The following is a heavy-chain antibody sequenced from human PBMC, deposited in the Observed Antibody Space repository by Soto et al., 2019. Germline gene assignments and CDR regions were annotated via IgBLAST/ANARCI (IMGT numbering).Heavy chain of an antibody. CDR3: AHKRDVSRGFKY. D-gene: IGHD3-10*01. V-gene: IGHV2-5*02. Sequence: QITLKESGPTLVKPTQRLTLTCTFSGFSFSINGVAVGWIRQPPGQALEWLALIYWDDDQRYNPSLKNRLTITKDTSRNQVVLTMTNMDPVDTATYYCAHKRDVSRGFKYWGQGTLVTVSS. CDR2: IYWDDDQ. CDR1: GFSFSINGVA. J-gene: IGHJ4*02.